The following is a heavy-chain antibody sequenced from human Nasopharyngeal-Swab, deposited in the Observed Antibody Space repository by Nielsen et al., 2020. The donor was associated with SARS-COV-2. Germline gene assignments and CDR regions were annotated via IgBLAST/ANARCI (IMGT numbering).Heavy chain of an antibody. D-gene: IGHD6-13*01. J-gene: IGHJ4*02. CDR3: AKDGSSTPTY. CDR1: GLTFSTYA. CDR2: ISGRGTDT. V-gene: IGHV3-23*01. Sequence: GESLKISCSVSGLTFSTYAMSWVRQAPGQGLEWVSAISGRGTDTYYADSVKGRFTISRDNPKNTVFLQMNSLRADDTTVYYCAKDGSSTPTYWGQGTLVSVSS.